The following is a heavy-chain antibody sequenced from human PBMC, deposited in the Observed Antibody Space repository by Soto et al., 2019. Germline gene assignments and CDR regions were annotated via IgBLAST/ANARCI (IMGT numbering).Heavy chain of an antibody. CDR1: GFTFNSNW. D-gene: IGHD3-10*02. Sequence: EVQRVESGGGLVQPGGSLRLSCAASGFTFNSNWMSWVRQAPGKGLEWVANIKQDGNEKDYVDSVKGRFTISRDNTKNSLYLQMNSLRVEDTAVYYCARRVFGALYWGQGTLVTVSS. CDR3: ARRVFGALY. CDR2: IKQDGNEK. V-gene: IGHV3-7*01. J-gene: IGHJ4*02.